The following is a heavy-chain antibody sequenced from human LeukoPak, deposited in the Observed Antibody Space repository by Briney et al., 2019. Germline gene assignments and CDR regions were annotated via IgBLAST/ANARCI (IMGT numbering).Heavy chain of an antibody. Sequence: HSGGSLRLSCAASGFTFSGSAMHCVRQASGKGLVWVGRIRSKANSYATAYAASVKGRFTISRDDSKNTAYLQMNSLKTEDTAVYYCTTFYYYDSPDAFDIWGQGTMVTVSS. J-gene: IGHJ3*02. CDR3: TTFYYYDSPDAFDI. V-gene: IGHV3-73*01. CDR1: GFTFSGSA. CDR2: IRSKANSYAT. D-gene: IGHD3-22*01.